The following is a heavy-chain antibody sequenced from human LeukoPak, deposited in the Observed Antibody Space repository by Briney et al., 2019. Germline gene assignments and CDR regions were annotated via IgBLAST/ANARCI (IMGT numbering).Heavy chain of an antibody. Sequence: ASVKLSCKASGYTFTSCYMHWVRQAPGQGLEWMGIINPSGGSTSYAQKFQGRVTMTRDTSISTAYMELSRLRSDDTAVYYCAREDYYGSGSYLGYYYYMDVWGKGTTVTVSS. CDR1: GYTFTSCY. D-gene: IGHD3-10*01. CDR2: INPSGGST. J-gene: IGHJ6*03. V-gene: IGHV1-46*01. CDR3: AREDYYGSGSYLGYYYYMDV.